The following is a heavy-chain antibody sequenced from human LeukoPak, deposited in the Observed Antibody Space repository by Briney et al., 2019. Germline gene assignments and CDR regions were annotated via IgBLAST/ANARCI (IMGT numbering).Heavy chain of an antibody. CDR3: NRALSYCGIDV. CDR1: GFTFSTYA. Sequence: GGSLRLSCSASGFTFSTYAMYWVRQAPGTGMEWVGRIQSRTDGGTTDYAAPVKGRFTISRDDSKNTLYLQMSSLNTEDTAVYYCNRALSYCGIDVWGQGTAVTVSS. J-gene: IGHJ6*02. D-gene: IGHD3-16*01. V-gene: IGHV3-15*01. CDR2: IQSRTDGGTT.